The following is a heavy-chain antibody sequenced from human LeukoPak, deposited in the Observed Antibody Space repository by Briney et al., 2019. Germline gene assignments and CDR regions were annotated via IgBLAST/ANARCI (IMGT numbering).Heavy chain of an antibody. J-gene: IGHJ5*02. CDR2: MYYSGST. CDR3: ARPYYYDSRIDP. Sequence: SETLSITCTVSGGSISSGDYYWSWIRQPPGKGLEWIAYMYYSGSTYYNPSLKSRVTMSADTSKNQLSLKLSSVTAADTAVYYCARPYYYDSRIDPWGQGILVTVSS. D-gene: IGHD3-22*01. CDR1: GGSISSGDYY. V-gene: IGHV4-30-4*01.